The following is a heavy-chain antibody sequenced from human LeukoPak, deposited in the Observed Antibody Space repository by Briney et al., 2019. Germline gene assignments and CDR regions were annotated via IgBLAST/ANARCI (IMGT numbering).Heavy chain of an antibody. CDR3: TRRVVVLTAPRSD. CDR2: INTDSGGT. D-gene: IGHD2-21*02. V-gene: IGHV1-2*02. CDR1: GDTFNDCH. Sequence: ASVEVSYTASGDTFNDCHTDWVRQAPGQGLEWMGWINTDSGGTNYAQKFQGRVTMTRDTSIGTPYMEVIRLRSDDTAIYYCTRRVVVLTAPRSDWGQGTLVTVSS. J-gene: IGHJ4*02.